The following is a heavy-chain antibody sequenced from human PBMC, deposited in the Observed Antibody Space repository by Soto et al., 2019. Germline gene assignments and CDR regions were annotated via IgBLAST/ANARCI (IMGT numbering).Heavy chain of an antibody. CDR2: INHSGST. Sequence: PSETLSLTCAVYGGSFSNCYWSWIRQPPGKGLEWIGEINHSGSTNYNPSLKSRVTISVDTSKNQFSLKLSSVTAADTAVYYCARGRYIVATTIIDYWGQGTLVTVSS. J-gene: IGHJ4*02. CDR1: GGSFSNCY. D-gene: IGHD5-12*01. CDR3: ARGRYIVATTIIDY. V-gene: IGHV4-34*01.